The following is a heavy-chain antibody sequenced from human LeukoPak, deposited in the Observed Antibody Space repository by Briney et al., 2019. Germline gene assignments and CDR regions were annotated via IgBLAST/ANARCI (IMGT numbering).Heavy chain of an antibody. D-gene: IGHD3-3*01. J-gene: IGHJ4*02. CDR1: GFTVSCND. V-gene: IGHV3-21*01. CDR2: ISSSSSYI. CDR3: ARDRTYYDFWSGYSDY. Sequence: PGGSLRLSCAASGFTVSCNDMSWVRQAPGKGLEWVSSISSSSSYIYYADSVKGRFTISRDNAKNSLYLQMNSLRAEDTAVYYCARDRTYYDFWSGYSDYWGQGTLVTVSS.